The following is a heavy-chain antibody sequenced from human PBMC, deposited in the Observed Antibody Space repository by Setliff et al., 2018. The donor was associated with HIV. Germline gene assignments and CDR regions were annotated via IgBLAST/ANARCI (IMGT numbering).Heavy chain of an antibody. Sequence: PGGSLRLSCAASGFTFSDYAMSWVRQAPGKGLEWVSAISGSGRGTYDADSVKGRFTISRDNSKNTLYLQVNSLRTEDTAVYFCARDQVANYYGSGIDYWGQGTLVTVSS. CDR2: ISGSGRGT. CDR1: GFTFSDYA. D-gene: IGHD3-10*01. V-gene: IGHV3-23*01. J-gene: IGHJ4*02. CDR3: ARDQVANYYGSGIDY.